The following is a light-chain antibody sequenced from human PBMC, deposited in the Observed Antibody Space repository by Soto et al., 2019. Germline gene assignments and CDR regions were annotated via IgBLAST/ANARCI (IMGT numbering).Light chain of an antibody. J-gene: IGLJ1*01. V-gene: IGLV1-40*01. CDR1: SSNIWAGYD. CDR2: GNS. Sequence: QSVLTQPPSVSGAPGQRVTISCTGTSSNIWAGYDVHWYQQLPGRAPKLLIYGNSNRPSGVTDRFSGSQSGTSASLADTGLEVEDGADYSCQSYYSSLSGPYVLGTGTALTLL. CDR3: QSYYSSLSGPYV.